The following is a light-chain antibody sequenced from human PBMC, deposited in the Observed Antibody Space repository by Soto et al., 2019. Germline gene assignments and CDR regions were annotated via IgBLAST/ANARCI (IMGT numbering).Light chain of an antibody. V-gene: IGLV4-69*01. CDR2: LNSDGSH. CDR3: QTWGTVV. CDR1: SGHSSYA. J-gene: IGLJ2*01. Sequence: QSVLTQSPSASASLGASVKLTCTLSSGHSSYAIAWHQQQPEKGPRYLMKLNSDGSHSKGDGIPDRFSGSSSGAERYLTISSLQSEDEADYYGQTWGTVVFGGGTKLTV.